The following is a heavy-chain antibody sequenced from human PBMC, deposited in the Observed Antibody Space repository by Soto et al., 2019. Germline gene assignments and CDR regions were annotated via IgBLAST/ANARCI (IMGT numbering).Heavy chain of an antibody. CDR3: VRSADYYGSGSYYKSPYYYYGMDV. CDR1: GGTFSNDI. Sequence: SVKVSCKTSGGTFSNDIITWVRQAPGQGLEWMGRIIPLLDTTNYAQKFQGRVTITADKSTGTAYMELNSLRSEDTAMYYCVRSADYYGSGSYYKSPYYYYGMDVWGQ. J-gene: IGHJ6*02. V-gene: IGHV1-69*08. CDR2: IIPLLDTT. D-gene: IGHD3-10*01.